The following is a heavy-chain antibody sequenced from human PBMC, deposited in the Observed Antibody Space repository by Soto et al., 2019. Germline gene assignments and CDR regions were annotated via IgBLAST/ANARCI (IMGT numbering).Heavy chain of an antibody. CDR1: GGSISRYY. CDR3: ARDLSISSTDGPLDP. V-gene: IGHV4-59*01. CDR2: IHYTGST. D-gene: IGHD6-6*01. J-gene: IGHJ5*02. Sequence: LSLTCTVSGGSISRYYWTWIRQPPGKGLEWIGNIHYTGSTNYNPSLKSRVTISLGTSKSQFSLKLSSVTAADTAVYYCARDLSISSTDGPLDPWGHGTLVTVSS.